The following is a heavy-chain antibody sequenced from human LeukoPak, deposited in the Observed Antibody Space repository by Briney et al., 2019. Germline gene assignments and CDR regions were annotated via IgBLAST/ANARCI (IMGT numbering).Heavy chain of an antibody. CDR3: TKGLWAGVSAARD. V-gene: IGHV3-66*01. CDR1: GFTVSSNY. Sequence: SGGSLRLSCAASGFTVSSNYMSWVRQAPGKGLEWVSVIYTGGSTYYADSVKGRFTISRDNSQNTLYLQMNSLRAEDTAVYYCTKGLWAGVSAARDWGQGTLVTVSS. CDR2: IYTGGST. D-gene: IGHD2-8*01. J-gene: IGHJ4*02.